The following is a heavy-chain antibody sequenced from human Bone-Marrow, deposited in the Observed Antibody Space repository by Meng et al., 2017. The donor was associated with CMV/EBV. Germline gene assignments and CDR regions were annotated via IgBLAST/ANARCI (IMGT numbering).Heavy chain of an antibody. V-gene: IGHV1-46*01. CDR2: INPSGGST. Sequence: ASVKVSCKASGYTFTSYYMHWVRQAPGQGLEWMGIINPSGGSTSYAQKFQGRVTMTRDTSTSTVYMELSSLRSEDTAVYYCAKDLGDYSNYEWVYYYYYYGMDVWGQGTTVTVSS. CDR1: GYTFTSYY. D-gene: IGHD4-11*01. CDR3: AKDLGDYSNYEWVYYYYYYGMDV. J-gene: IGHJ6*02.